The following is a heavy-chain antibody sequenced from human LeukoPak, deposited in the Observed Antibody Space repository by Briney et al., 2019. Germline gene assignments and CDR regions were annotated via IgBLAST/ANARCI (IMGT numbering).Heavy chain of an antibody. D-gene: IGHD3-3*01. CDR2: IWAAGNDD. J-gene: IGHJ4*02. Sequence: GGSLRLSCGASGFSFSLYGMHWVRQAPGKGLEWVAFIWAAGNDDFYADSVKGRFTISRDNSKNMVYLQMNSLRAEDTGVYYCAKDHYWSIDYWGRGTLVTVSS. V-gene: IGHV3-30*02. CDR1: GFSFSLYG. CDR3: AKDHYWSIDY.